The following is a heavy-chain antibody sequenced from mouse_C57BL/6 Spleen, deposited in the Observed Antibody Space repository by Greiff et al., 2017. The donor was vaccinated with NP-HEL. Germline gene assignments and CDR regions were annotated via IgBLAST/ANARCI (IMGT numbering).Heavy chain of an antibody. Sequence: QVTLKESGPGILQPSQTLSLTCSFSGFSLSTFGMGVGWIRQPSGKGLEWLAHIWWDDDKYYNPALKSRLTIAKDTSKNQVFLKIAKVDTADTATYYGARIPPGSSHWYFDVWGTGTTVTVSS. V-gene: IGHV8-8*01. D-gene: IGHD1-1*01. J-gene: IGHJ1*03. CDR2: IWWDDDK. CDR3: ARIPPGSSHWYFDV. CDR1: GFSLSTFGMG.